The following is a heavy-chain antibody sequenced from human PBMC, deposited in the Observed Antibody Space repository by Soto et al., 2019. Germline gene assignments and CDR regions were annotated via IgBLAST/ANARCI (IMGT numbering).Heavy chain of an antibody. CDR3: ARDGGGNYYSSGYSDY. D-gene: IGHD3-22*01. CDR1: GFTFSFYT. J-gene: IGHJ4*02. V-gene: IGHV3-48*02. Sequence: EVQLLESGGGLVQPGGSLRLSCAASGFTFSFYTFNWVRQAPGKGLEWVSYIGRSTATIYYADSVKGRFTISRDNGKNSLHLQMDSLRDEDTAVYCCARDGGGNYYSSGYSDYWGQGTLVTVSS. CDR2: IGRSTATI.